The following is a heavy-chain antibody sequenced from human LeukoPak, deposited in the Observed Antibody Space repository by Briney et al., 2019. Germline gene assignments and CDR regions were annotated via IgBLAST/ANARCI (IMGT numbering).Heavy chain of an antibody. CDR3: ARDRSGYDWSGAYYFDY. D-gene: IGHD5-12*01. CDR1: GGSISSSSYY. J-gene: IGHJ4*02. Sequence: SETLSLTCTVSGGSISSSSYYWGWIRQPPGKGLEWIGSIYYSGSTYYNPSLKSRVTISVDTSKNQFSLKLSSVTAADTAVYYCARDRSGYDWSGAYYFDYWGQGTLVTVSS. CDR2: IYYSGST. V-gene: IGHV4-39*07.